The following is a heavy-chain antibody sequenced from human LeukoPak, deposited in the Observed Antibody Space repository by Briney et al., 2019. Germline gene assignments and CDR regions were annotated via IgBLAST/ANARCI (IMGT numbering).Heavy chain of an antibody. D-gene: IGHD3-3*01. J-gene: IGHJ6*03. CDR1: GYTFTSYY. CDR2: INPSGGST. CDR3: ARGVLYYDFWSGYYYYYYYMDV. Sequence: GASVKVSCKASGYTFTSYYMHWVRQAPGQGLEWMGIINPSGGSTSYAQKFQGRVTMTRDTSTSTVYMELSSLRSEDTAVYYCARGVLYYDFWSGYYYYYYYMDVWGKGTTVTVS. V-gene: IGHV1-46*01.